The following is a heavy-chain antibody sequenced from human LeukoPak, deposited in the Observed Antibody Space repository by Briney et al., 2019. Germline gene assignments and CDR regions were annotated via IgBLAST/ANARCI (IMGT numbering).Heavy chain of an antibody. CDR1: GFTFSSYA. CDR3: AKRVTSCYVH. V-gene: IGHV3-23*01. D-gene: IGHD2-2*01. CDR2: ISGSGGST. Sequence: SGGSLRLSCAASGFTFSSYAMSWVRQAPGKGLEWVSAISGSGGSTYYADSVKGRFTISRDNSKNTLYLQMNGLRAEDTAVYYCAKRVTSCYVHWGQGTLVTVSS. J-gene: IGHJ4*02.